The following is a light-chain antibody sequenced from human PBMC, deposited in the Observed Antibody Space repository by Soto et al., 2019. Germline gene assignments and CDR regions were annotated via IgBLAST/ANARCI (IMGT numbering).Light chain of an antibody. CDR3: QQSYSTPRT. CDR2: GAS. CDR1: QSINSY. J-gene: IGKJ1*01. Sequence: DIQMTQSPSSLSASVGDRVTMTCRASQSINSYLNWYQQKPGKAPKLLIYGASSLQSGVPSRFSGSGSGTDFTLTISTLQPEDFATYYCQQSYSTPRTFGQGTKVEIK. V-gene: IGKV1-39*01.